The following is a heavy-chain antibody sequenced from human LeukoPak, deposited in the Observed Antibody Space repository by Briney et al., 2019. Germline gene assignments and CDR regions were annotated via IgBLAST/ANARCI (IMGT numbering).Heavy chain of an antibody. D-gene: IGHD6-13*01. Sequence: PSETLSLTCTVSGYSISSGYYWGWIRQPPGKGLEWIGSIYHSGSTYYNPSLKSRVTISVDTSKNQFSLKLSSVTAADTAVYYCAREQQQLGRLEDYWGQGTLVTVSS. CDR3: AREQQQLGRLEDY. V-gene: IGHV4-38-2*02. CDR1: GYSISSGYY. J-gene: IGHJ4*02. CDR2: IYHSGST.